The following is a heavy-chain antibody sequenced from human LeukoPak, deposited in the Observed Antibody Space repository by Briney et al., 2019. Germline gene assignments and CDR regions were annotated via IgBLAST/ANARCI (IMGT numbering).Heavy chain of an antibody. V-gene: IGHV3-33*01. J-gene: IGHJ6*02. CDR1: GFTFSGYG. CDR2: IWYDGSNK. CDR3: AREYCSGGSCYSDYYGMDV. D-gene: IGHD2-15*01. Sequence: GGSLRLSCAASGFTFSGYGMHWVRQAPGKGLEWVAVIWYDGSNKYYADSVKGRFTISRDNSKNTLYLQMNSLRAEDTAVYYCAREYCSGGSCYSDYYGMDVWGQGTTVTVSS.